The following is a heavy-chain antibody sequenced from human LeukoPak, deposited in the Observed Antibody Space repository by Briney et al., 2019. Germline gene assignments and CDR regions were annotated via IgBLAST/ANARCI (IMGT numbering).Heavy chain of an antibody. CDR1: GGSFSGYY. CDR2: IPHSGTA. J-gene: IGHJ5*02. V-gene: IGHV4-34*01. CDR3: ARGPYCTDDSCYENWFDP. D-gene: IGHD2-8*01. Sequence: SETLSLTCAVYGGSFSGYYWSCIRQPPSKGLYWIGEIPHSGTANYNPSLKSRVTISVDTSKNQFSLNLSSVTAADTAVYYCARGPYCTDDSCYENWFDPWGQGTLVTVSS.